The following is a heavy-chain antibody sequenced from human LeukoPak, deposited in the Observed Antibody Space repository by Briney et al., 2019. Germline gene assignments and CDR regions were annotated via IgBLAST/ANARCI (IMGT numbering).Heavy chain of an antibody. D-gene: IGHD3-9*01. J-gene: IGHJ3*02. Sequence: GGSLRLSCAASGFTFSNYAMSWVRQAPGKGLDWVSAISGSGGSTYYADSVKGRFTISRDNAKNSLYLQMNSLRAEDTAVYYCARGENYDILTGYYDAFDIWGQGTMVTVSS. CDR2: ISGSGGST. CDR1: GFTFSNYA. CDR3: ARGENYDILTGYYDAFDI. V-gene: IGHV3-23*01.